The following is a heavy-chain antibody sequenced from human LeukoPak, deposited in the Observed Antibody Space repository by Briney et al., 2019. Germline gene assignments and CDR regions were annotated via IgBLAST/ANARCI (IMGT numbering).Heavy chain of an antibody. CDR2: ISWNSGSI. CDR1: GFTFDDYA. CDR3: AKAPTPYYYGSGSYSTEYFQH. D-gene: IGHD3-10*01. J-gene: IGHJ1*01. Sequence: PGRSLRLSCAASGFTFDDYAMHWVRQAPGKGLEWVSGISWNSGSIGYADSVKGRFTTSRDNAKNSLYLQMNSLRAEDTALYYCAKAPTPYYYGSGSYSTEYFQHWGQGTLVTVSS. V-gene: IGHV3-9*01.